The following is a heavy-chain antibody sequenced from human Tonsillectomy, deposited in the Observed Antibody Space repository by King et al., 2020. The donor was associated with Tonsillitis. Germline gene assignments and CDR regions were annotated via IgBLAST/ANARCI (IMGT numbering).Heavy chain of an antibody. Sequence: QLQESGPGLVKPSETLSLTCSISGGSISSYYWSWIRQPAGKGLEWIGRIYTTGGTNYHPSLKSRVTMSVDTSKNQFSLRLSSVTAADTAVYYCASGYGNNLIKYWGQGTLVTVSS. V-gene: IGHV4-4*07. J-gene: IGHJ4*02. CDR1: GGSISSYY. CDR3: ASGYGNNLIKY. CDR2: IYTTGGT. D-gene: IGHD1-14*01.